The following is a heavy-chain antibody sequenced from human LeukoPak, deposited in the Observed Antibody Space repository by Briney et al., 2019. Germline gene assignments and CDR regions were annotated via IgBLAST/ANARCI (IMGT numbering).Heavy chain of an antibody. CDR1: GYTFTTYW. J-gene: IGHJ4*02. Sequence: GESLKISCKGSGYTFTTYWIAWVRQMPGKGLEWMGTIYPGDSDTRYSPSFQGQVTMSADKSISTAYMQWSSLRASDTAMYYCVRRRGSDLDYWGQGTLVTVSS. V-gene: IGHV5-51*01. D-gene: IGHD6-6*01. CDR3: VRRRGSDLDY. CDR2: IYPGDSDT.